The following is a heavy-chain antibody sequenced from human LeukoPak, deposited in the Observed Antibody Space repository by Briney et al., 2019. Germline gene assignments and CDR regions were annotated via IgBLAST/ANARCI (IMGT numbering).Heavy chain of an antibody. Sequence: GEALKISCKGSGCIFTNYWIGWVRQMPGKGLEGMGIIYPGDSDTRYRPSFQGQVTISADKSITTAYLQWSSLTASDTAMYYCARGGDYRYFDYWGQGTLVTVSS. CDR2: IYPGDSDT. CDR3: ARGGDYRYFDY. CDR1: GCIFTNYW. D-gene: IGHD4-17*01. V-gene: IGHV5-51*01. J-gene: IGHJ4*02.